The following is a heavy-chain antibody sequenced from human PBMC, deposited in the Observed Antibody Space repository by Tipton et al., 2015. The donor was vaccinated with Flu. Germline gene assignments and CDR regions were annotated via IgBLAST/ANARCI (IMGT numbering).Heavy chain of an antibody. V-gene: IGHV4-59*08. CDR2: ISYIGST. Sequence: TLSLTCTVSGGSINTYFWSWIRQPPGKGLEWIGYISYIGSTNYNPSLKSRVTTSVDMSKNQVSLQMTSVTAADTAVYYCARHRMSGLGSWGQGILVTVSS. J-gene: IGHJ4*02. D-gene: IGHD2-15*01. CDR1: GGSINTYF. CDR3: ARHRMSGLGS.